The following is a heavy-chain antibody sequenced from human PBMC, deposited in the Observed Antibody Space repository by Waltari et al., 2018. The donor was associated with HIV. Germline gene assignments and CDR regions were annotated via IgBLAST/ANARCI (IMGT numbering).Heavy chain of an antibody. Sequence: EVQLVESGGGLVQPGGSLRLSCAASGFTFSSYSMNWVRQAPGKGLEWVSYISSSSSTIYYADSVKGRFTISRDNAKNSLYLQMNSLRAEDTAVYYCASRDYYDSSGMIPIFDYWGQGTLVTVSS. CDR3: ASRDYYDSSGMIPIFDY. J-gene: IGHJ4*02. CDR2: ISSSSSTI. V-gene: IGHV3-48*01. D-gene: IGHD3-22*01. CDR1: GFTFSSYS.